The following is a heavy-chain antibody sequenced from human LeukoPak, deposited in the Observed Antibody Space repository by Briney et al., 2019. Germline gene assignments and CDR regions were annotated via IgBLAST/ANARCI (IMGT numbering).Heavy chain of an antibody. V-gene: IGHV3-66*01. CDR3: ARSYTPRSFDY. CDR2: IYSGGST. J-gene: IGHJ4*02. CDR1: GFTVSSHY. D-gene: IGHD2-2*02. Sequence: PGGSLRLSCAASGFTVSSHYMSWVRQAPGKGLEWASIIYSGGSTYSADSVKGRFTISRDNSKNTLYLQMKSLRGEDTAVYYCARSYTPRSFDYWGQGTLVTVSS.